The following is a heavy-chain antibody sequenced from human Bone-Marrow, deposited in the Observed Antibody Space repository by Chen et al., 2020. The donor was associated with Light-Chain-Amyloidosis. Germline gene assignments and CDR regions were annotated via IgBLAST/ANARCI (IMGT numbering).Heavy chain of an antibody. Sequence: EVQLVASGGALVQPGGSLRLSCAASGFTLNTYWMHWVRQPPGGGLVWVARMPTDVTKTVYADSVKGRFTVSRDDAKNTLYLEMNSLRVEDTGLYFCARDRGRFSYNRGGLDSWGQGTLVTVSS. J-gene: IGHJ4*02. D-gene: IGHD3-10*01. CDR2: MPTDVTKT. V-gene: IGHV3-74*01. CDR3: ARDRGRFSYNRGGLDS. CDR1: GFTLNTYW.